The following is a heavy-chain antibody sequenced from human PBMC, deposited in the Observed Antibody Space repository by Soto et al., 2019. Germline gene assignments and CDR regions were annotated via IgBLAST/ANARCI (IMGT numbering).Heavy chain of an antibody. CDR2: IYYNTGST. CDR1: GGSISSGGYH. D-gene: IGHD3-10*01. CDR3: ARDTPLPHYSVLGKGSSGMDV. J-gene: IGHJ6*02. V-gene: IGHV4-31*01. Sequence: QVQLQESGPGLVKPSQTLSLTCTVSGGSISSGGYHWSWIRQRPGKGLEWIGNIYYNTGSTYYTPSLKSLVKISRYRSKNQSSLNLSSVTAADTAVYYCARDTPLPHYSVLGKGSSGMDVWGQGTTVTVSS.